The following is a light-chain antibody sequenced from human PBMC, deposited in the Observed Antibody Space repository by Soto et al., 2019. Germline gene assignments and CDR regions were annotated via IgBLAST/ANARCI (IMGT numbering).Light chain of an antibody. CDR1: QSVSSSY. V-gene: IGKV3-20*01. CDR3: QQYGSSQWT. CDR2: GAS. Sequence: EIVLTQSPGTLSLSPGERATISCRASQSVSSSYLAWYQQKPGQAPRLLIYGASSRATGIPDRFSGSGSGTDFTLTISRLEPEDFAVYYCQQYGSSQWTFGQGTKVDI. J-gene: IGKJ1*01.